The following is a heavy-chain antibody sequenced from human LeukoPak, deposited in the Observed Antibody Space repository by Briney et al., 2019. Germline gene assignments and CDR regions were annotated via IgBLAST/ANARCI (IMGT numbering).Heavy chain of an antibody. V-gene: IGHV1-46*01. CDR2: INPRSGST. Sequence: ASVKVSCKASGYTFTTLYIHWVRQAPGQGLEWMGVINPRSGSTSYGQKFQGRVTMTRDTSTSTVYMEMSSLRSEDTAMYYCAREAEADEGEPAIKGLDPWGQGTLVTVSS. CDR1: GYTFTTLY. D-gene: IGHD2-21*02. CDR3: AREAEADEGEPAIKGLDP. J-gene: IGHJ5*02.